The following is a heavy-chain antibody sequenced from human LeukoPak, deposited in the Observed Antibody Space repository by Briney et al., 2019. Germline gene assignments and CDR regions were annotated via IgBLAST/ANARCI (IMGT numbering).Heavy chain of an antibody. CDR3: ARGRMSYYAIDV. J-gene: IGHJ6*02. D-gene: IGHD2-8*01. Sequence: SQTLSLTCAISGDSVSRSSTAWNRIRQSPSRGLEWLGRTFYWSRWYNDYAISVKSRITINADTSKNQFSLQLSSVTPEDTAVYFCARGRMSYYAIDVWGQGTTVTVSS. V-gene: IGHV6-1*01. CDR1: GDSVSRSSTA. CDR2: TFYWSRWYN.